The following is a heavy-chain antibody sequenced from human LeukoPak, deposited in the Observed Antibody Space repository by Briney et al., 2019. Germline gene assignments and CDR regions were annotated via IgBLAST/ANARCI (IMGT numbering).Heavy chain of an antibody. V-gene: IGHV1-46*01. CDR2: INPSGGST. J-gene: IGHJ4*02. D-gene: IGHD6-19*01. CDR3: ARGRSSGWYGGYYFDY. Sequence: ASVKVSCKASGYTFTSYYMHWVRQAPGQGLEWMGIINPSGGSTSYAQKFQGRVTMTRDTSTSTVHMELSSLRSEDTAVHYCARGRSSGWYGGYYFDYWGQGTLVTVSS. CDR1: GYTFTSYY.